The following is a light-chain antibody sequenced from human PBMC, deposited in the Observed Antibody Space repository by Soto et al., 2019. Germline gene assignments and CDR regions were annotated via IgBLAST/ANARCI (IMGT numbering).Light chain of an antibody. V-gene: IGLV1-44*01. CDR1: SSNIGSNT. CDR3: GTWDDSLNSYV. J-gene: IGLJ1*01. CDR2: SNN. Sequence: QSVPTQPPSVSGTPAQRVTISCSGSSSNIGSNTVNWYQQLPGAAPRLLIYSNNQRPSGVPDRFSGSKSGTSASLAISGLQSEDEADYYCGTWDDSLNSYVFGTGTKVTVL.